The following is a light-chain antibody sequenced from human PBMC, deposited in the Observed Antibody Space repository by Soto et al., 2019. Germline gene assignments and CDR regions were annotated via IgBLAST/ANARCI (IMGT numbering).Light chain of an antibody. CDR2: AAS. Sequence: DIQMTQSPSSLSASIGDRVTITCRASQTISSYCNWYEQKPGKAPKLLIYAASTLQSGVPSRFSGSRSGTDFTLTITSLQPEDVATYYCQQTYSIPPTFGQGTRLEIK. V-gene: IGKV1-39*01. CDR1: QTISSY. CDR3: QQTYSIPPT. J-gene: IGKJ5*01.